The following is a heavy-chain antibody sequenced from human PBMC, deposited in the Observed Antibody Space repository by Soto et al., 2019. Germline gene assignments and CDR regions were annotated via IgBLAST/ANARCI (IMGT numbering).Heavy chain of an antibody. D-gene: IGHD3-16*01. CDR3: TRHDPVGWGDV. V-gene: IGHV3-73*01. Sequence: GGSLRLSCAASGFIFADSTIHWVRQASGKGLEWVGRIRSKAHNYAIEYAESVKGRFVISRDNSRNTAYLQMNSLKTEDTAVYYCTRHDPVGWGDVWGQGTTVTVSS. CDR1: GFIFADST. J-gene: IGHJ6*02. CDR2: IRSKAHNYAI.